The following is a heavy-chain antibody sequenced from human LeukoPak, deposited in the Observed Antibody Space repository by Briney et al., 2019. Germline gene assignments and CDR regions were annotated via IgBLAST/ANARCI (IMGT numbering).Heavy chain of an antibody. CDR3: ARGDDFWGSPADY. J-gene: IGHJ4*02. CDR2: IKQDGSEK. D-gene: IGHD3-3*01. CDR1: GFTFSSYW. Sequence: GGSLRLSCAASGFTFSSYWMSWVRQAPGKGLEWVANIKQDGSEKYYVDSVKGRFTISRDNAKSSLYLQMNSLRAEDTAVYYCARGDDFWGSPADYWGQGTLVTVSS. V-gene: IGHV3-7*01.